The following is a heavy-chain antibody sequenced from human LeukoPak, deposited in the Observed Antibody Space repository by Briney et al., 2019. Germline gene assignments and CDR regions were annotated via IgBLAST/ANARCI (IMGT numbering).Heavy chain of an antibody. CDR1: GFTFSSYG. CDR2: IRYDGSNK. CDR3: AKGSGREQSYYYYYMDV. V-gene: IGHV3-30*02. D-gene: IGHD1-26*01. J-gene: IGHJ6*03. Sequence: PGGSLRLSCAASGFTFSSYGMHWVRQAPGKGLEWVAFIRYDGSNKRYADSVKGRFTISRDNSKNTLYLQMNSLRAEDTAVYYCAKGSGREQSYYYYYMDVWGKGTTVTISS.